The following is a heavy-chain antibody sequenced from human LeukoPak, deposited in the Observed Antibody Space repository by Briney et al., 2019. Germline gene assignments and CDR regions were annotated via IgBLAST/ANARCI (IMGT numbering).Heavy chain of an antibody. V-gene: IGHV1-18*01. CDR2: ISVYNGNT. Sequence: GASVKVSCKASGYTFTSYGISWVRQAPGQGLEWMGWISVYNGNTNYAQKLQGRVTMTTDTSTNTAYMELRSLRSDDTAVYYCARVKYYYDSSGYHSDAFDIWGQGTMVTVSS. CDR3: ARVKYYYDSSGYHSDAFDI. J-gene: IGHJ3*02. D-gene: IGHD3-22*01. CDR1: GYTFTSYG.